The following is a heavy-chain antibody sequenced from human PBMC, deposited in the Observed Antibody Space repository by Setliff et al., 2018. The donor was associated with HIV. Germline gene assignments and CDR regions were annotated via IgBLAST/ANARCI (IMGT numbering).Heavy chain of an antibody. D-gene: IGHD5-18*01. V-gene: IGHV4-4*08. CDR2: IYTSGST. CDR1: GGSISSYY. Sequence: KSSETLSLTCTVSGGSISSYYWSWIRQPPGKGLEWVGYIYTSGSTNYNPSLKSRVTISVDTSKNQFSLKLSSVTAADTAVYYCASWSYGYFDYWGQGTLVTVSS. J-gene: IGHJ4*02. CDR3: ASWSYGYFDY.